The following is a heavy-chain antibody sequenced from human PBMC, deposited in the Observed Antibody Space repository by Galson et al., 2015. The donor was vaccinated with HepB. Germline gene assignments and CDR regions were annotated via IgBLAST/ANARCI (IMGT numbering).Heavy chain of an antibody. Sequence: SLRLSCAASGFTFSSYWMSWVRQAPGKGLEWVANIKQDGSEKYYVDSVKGRFTISRDNAKNSLYLQMNSLRAEDTAVYYCARDGGGITIFVMYYMDVWGKGTTVTVSS. J-gene: IGHJ6*03. CDR2: IKQDGSEK. CDR3: ARDGGGITIFVMYYMDV. D-gene: IGHD3-3*01. V-gene: IGHV3-7*01. CDR1: GFTFSSYW.